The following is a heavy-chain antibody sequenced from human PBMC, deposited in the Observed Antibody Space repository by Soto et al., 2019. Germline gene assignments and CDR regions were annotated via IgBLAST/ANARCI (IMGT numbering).Heavy chain of an antibody. Sequence: LRLSCAPSGFTFRDHYMGWVRQAPGKGLEWVGRIRDRPDRYTTDYAASVKDRFIISRDDSKNLLYLHMNNLKTEDSAVYYGASPRPPSDDWGQGTLVTVSS. CDR3: ASPRPPSDD. D-gene: IGHD6-6*01. J-gene: IGHJ4*02. V-gene: IGHV3-72*01. CDR1: GFTFRDHY. CDR2: IRDRPDRYTT.